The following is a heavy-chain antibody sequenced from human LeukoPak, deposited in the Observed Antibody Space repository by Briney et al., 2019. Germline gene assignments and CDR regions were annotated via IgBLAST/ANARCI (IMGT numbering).Heavy chain of an antibody. V-gene: IGHV4-30-4*01. CDR1: GGSISCGDYY. CDR2: IYYSGST. J-gene: IGHJ4*02. Sequence: SETLSVTCTVSGGSISCGDYYWSWIRQPPGEGLEWIGYIYYSGSTYYNPSLKSRVTISVDTSKNQFSLKLSSVTAADTAVYYCARKEGPSIAARPIVNWGQGTLVTVSS. D-gene: IGHD6-6*01. CDR3: ARKEGPSIAARPIVN.